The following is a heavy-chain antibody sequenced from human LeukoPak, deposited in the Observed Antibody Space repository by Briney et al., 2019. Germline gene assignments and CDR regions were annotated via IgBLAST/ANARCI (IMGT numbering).Heavy chain of an antibody. Sequence: PSETLSLTCTVSGGSISSSSYYWGWIRQPPGKGLEWIGSIYYSGSTYYNPSLKSRVTISVDTSKNQFSLKLSSVTAADTAVYYCAGTLGFDPWGQGTLVTVSS. V-gene: IGHV4-39*01. CDR1: GGSISSSSYY. CDR3: AGTLGFDP. CDR2: IYYSGST. J-gene: IGHJ5*02.